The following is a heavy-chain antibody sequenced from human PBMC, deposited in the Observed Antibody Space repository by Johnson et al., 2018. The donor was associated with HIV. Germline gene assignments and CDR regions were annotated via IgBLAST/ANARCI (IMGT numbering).Heavy chain of an antibody. CDR3: ARDQSSRQAFDI. Sequence: EQLVESGGGLVQPGGSLRLSCAASGFTFSSYWMSWVRQAPGKGLEWVSVIYSGDTTYYADPVKGRFTISRDNSKNTLYLQMNSLRAEDTAVYYCARDQSSRQAFDIWGQGTMVTVSS. CDR1: GFTFSSYW. CDR2: IYSGDTT. J-gene: IGHJ3*02. V-gene: IGHV3-66*02. D-gene: IGHD6-6*01.